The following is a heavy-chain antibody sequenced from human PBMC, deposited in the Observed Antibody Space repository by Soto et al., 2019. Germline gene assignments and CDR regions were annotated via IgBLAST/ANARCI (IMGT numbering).Heavy chain of an antibody. CDR2: INPSGGST. J-gene: IGHJ6*02. CDR3: ARTGSGSTYSFYYGMDV. D-gene: IGHD2-15*01. V-gene: IGHV1-46*01. CDR1: GYTFTSYY. Sequence: ASVKVSCKASGYTFTSYYIHWLRQAPGQGLEWMGIINPSGGSTTYAQKFQDRVFMTRDTSTSTVYMELSSLRSEDTAVYYCARTGSGSTYSFYYGMDVWGQGTTVTVSS.